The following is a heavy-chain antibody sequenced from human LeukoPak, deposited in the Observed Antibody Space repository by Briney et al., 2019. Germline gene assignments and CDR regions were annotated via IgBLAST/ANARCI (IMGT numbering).Heavy chain of an antibody. V-gene: IGHV3-74*01. CDR2: INTDGSST. D-gene: IGHD2-21*01. Sequence: GGSLRLSWAASGFTFSSYWMHWVRQAPGKGLVWVSRINTDGSSTSYADSVKGRFTISRDNAKNSLYLQMNSLRAEDMALYYCAKSPQRRCGGDCYGAFDIWGQGTMVTVSS. J-gene: IGHJ3*02. CDR3: AKSPQRRCGGDCYGAFDI. CDR1: GFTFSSYW.